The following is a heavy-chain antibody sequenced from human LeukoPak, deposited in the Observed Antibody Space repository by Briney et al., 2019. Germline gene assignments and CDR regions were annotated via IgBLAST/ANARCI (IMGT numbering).Heavy chain of an antibody. CDR2: VNDSGSA. D-gene: IGHD3-22*01. CDR1: GGSFSGYY. CDR3: ESSYYDTVGFSPFDY. V-gene: IGHV4-34*01. Sequence: TSETLSLTCAVYGGSFSGYYWSWIRQTPLKGLEWLGQVNDSGSANYNPSLRSRVTMSVDTSKNQFSMKLTSVTAADTAVYFCESSYYDTVGFSPFDYWGQGTLVTVSS. J-gene: IGHJ4*02.